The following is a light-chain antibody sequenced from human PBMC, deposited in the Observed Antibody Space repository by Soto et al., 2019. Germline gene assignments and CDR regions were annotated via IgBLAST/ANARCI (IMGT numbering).Light chain of an antibody. CDR1: SIGSQI. CDR3: QVGDTDGDHVV. CDR2: FDR. J-gene: IGLJ2*01. Sequence: SYELTQPPSVSVAPGKTARITCGGNSIGSQIVHWYQQRPGQAPVLVIYFDRDRPSGIPERFSGSKSGNTATLTISRVEAGDEADYHCQVGDTDGDHVVFGGATKLTVL. V-gene: IGLV3-21*04.